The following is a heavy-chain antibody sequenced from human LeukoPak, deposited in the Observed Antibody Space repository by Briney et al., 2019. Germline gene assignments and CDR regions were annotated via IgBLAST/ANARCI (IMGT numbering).Heavy chain of an antibody. Sequence: SETLSLTCAVSGGSISSNSYYWGWIRQPPGKGLEWIGSIYYSGSTYYNPPLKSRVTISVDTSKNQFSLKLSSVTAADTAVYYCARSRVYGSGSPSYALDYWGQGTLVTVSS. V-gene: IGHV4-39*07. D-gene: IGHD3-10*01. J-gene: IGHJ4*02. CDR3: ARSRVYGSGSPSYALDY. CDR2: IYYSGST. CDR1: GGSISSNSYY.